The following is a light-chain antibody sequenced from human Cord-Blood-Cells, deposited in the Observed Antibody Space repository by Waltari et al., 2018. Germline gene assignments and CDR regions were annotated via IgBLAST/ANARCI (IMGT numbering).Light chain of an antibody. J-gene: IGKJ1*01. CDR2: DAP. Sequence: EIVLTQSPAPLSLSPGERATLSCRASQSVSSYLAWYQQKPGQAPRLLIYDAPNRATGIPARFSGSGSGTDFTLTISSLEPEDFAVYYCQQRSNWPPTFGQGTKVEIK. CDR1: QSVSSY. V-gene: IGKV3-11*01. CDR3: QQRSNWPPT.